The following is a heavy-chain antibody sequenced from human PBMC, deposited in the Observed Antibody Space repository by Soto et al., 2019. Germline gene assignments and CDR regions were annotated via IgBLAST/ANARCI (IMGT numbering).Heavy chain of an antibody. D-gene: IGHD5-12*01. Sequence: SETLSLTCTVSGASLSGFYWSWIRQSPEKGLEWIGYIYYSGYTSYNPSLKSRVTISVDTSKNQFSLNLNSVTAADTAVYYCARGNGYNYYWGQGSPVT. CDR2: IYYSGYT. CDR1: GASLSGFY. CDR3: ARGNGYNYY. V-gene: IGHV4-59*01. J-gene: IGHJ4*02.